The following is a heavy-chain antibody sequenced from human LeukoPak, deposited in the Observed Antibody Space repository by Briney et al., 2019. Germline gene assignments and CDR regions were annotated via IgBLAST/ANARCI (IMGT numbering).Heavy chain of an antibody. CDR3: ARDAGFYYYMDV. CDR2: IYTTGST. J-gene: IGHJ6*03. Sequence: SETLSLTCTVSGGSISSYYWSWIRQPAGKGLEWNGRIYTTGSTNYNPSLKSRVTMSVDTSKNQFSLKLNSVTAADTAVYYCARDAGFYYYMDVWGKGTTVTVSS. V-gene: IGHV4-4*07. CDR1: GGSISSYY.